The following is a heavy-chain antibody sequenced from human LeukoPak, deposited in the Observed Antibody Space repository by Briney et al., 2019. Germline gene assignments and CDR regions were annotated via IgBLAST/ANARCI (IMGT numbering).Heavy chain of an antibody. D-gene: IGHD6-19*01. CDR1: RFTFNCYA. Sequence: GGSLRLSCAASRFTFNCYARHWVRQAPGKGLEWVSQISSSSSIIYYADSVKGRFTISRYNAKNSLYLQMNSLRAEDTAMYYCAREHDSGPFDTWGQGTMGTVSS. J-gene: IGHJ3*02. CDR3: AREHDSGPFDT. CDR2: ISSSSSII. V-gene: IGHV3-48*04.